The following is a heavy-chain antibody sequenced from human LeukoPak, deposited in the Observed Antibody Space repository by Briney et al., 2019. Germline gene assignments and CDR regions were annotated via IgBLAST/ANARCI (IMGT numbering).Heavy chain of an antibody. J-gene: IGHJ4*02. D-gene: IGHD3-22*01. CDR1: GGSISSSSYY. CDR3: ARDDLPDYYDSSGYWY. Sequence: SETLSLTCTVSGGSISSSSYYWGWIRQPPGKGLEWIGSIYYSGSTYYNPSLKSRVTISVDTSKNQFSLKLSSVTAADTAVYYRARDDLPDYYDSSGYWYWGQGTLVTVSS. CDR2: IYYSGST. V-gene: IGHV4-39*07.